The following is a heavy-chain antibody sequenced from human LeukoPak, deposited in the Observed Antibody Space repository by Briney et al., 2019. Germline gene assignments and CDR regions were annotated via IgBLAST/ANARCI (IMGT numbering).Heavy chain of an antibody. CDR2: ISVSVGST. Sequence: PGGSLRLSCAASGFTFRSYAMSWVRQAPGKGLGWVSGISVSVGSTSYADSVKGRFTVSRDNSKNTLYLQMNSLRAEDTAVYYCAKIRGYSYTYRGGFDIWGQGTMVTVSS. J-gene: IGHJ3*02. V-gene: IGHV3-23*01. CDR1: GFTFRSYA. D-gene: IGHD5-18*01. CDR3: AKIRGYSYTYRGGFDI.